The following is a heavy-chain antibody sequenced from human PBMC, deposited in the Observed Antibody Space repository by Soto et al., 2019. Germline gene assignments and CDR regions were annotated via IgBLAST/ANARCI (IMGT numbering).Heavy chain of an antibody. D-gene: IGHD3-22*01. Sequence: QVQLVQSGAEVKKPGSSVKVSCKASGGTLSSYAITWVRQAPGQGLEWMGGIIPIFGTANYAQKFQARVTITADESTSTAYMELSSLRSEETAVDYCARDRGPSSGYYPYWFDPWGQGTLVTGSS. J-gene: IGHJ5*02. CDR3: ARDRGPSSGYYPYWFDP. V-gene: IGHV1-69*12. CDR2: IIPIFGTA. CDR1: GGTLSSYA.